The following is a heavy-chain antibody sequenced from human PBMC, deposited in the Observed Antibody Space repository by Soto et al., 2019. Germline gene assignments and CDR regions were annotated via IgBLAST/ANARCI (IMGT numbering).Heavy chain of an antibody. D-gene: IGHD1-26*01. CDR3: ASPLVRVTPPQEALDV. V-gene: IGHV1-69*06. Sequence: QVQLEQSGAEVKKPGSSMKVSCKTSGGSFSSYSIAWVRQAPGQGLEWMGQIIPMFDTTTYAQRFQDRLTIIADKSTGTAYMELSSLTSEDTAVYFCASPLVRVTPPQEALDVWGRGTMVIVSS. CDR2: IIPMFDTT. CDR1: GGSFSSYS. J-gene: IGHJ3*01.